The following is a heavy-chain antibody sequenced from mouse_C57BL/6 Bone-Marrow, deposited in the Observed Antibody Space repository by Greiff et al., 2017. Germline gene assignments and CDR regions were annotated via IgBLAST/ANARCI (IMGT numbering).Heavy chain of an antibody. V-gene: IGHV1-81*01. CDR2: IYPRSGNT. Sequence: QVQLQQSGAELARPGASVKLSCKASGYTFTSYGISWVKQRTGQGLEWIGEIYPRSGNTYYNEKFKGKATLTADKSSSTAYMELRSLTSEDSAVYFCAREGDCHWYFDVWGTEATVTVSS. CDR1: GYTFTSYG. J-gene: IGHJ1*03. CDR3: AREGDCHWYFDV.